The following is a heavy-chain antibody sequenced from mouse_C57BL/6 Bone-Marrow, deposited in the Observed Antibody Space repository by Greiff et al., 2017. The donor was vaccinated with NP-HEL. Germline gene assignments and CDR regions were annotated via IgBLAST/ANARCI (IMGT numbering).Heavy chain of an antibody. J-gene: IGHJ2*01. Sequence: QVHVKQSGAELVKPGASVKLSCKASGYTFTSYWMHWVKQRPGQGLEWIGMIHPNSGSTNYNEKFKSKATLTVDKSSSTAYMQLSSLTSEDSAVYYCARGGFGYYFDYWGQGTTLTVSS. CDR3: ARGGFGYYFDY. V-gene: IGHV1-64*01. CDR1: GYTFTSYW. CDR2: IHPNSGST. D-gene: IGHD1-2*01.